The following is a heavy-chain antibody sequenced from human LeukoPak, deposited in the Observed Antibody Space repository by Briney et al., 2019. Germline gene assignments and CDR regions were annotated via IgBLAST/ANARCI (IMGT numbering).Heavy chain of an antibody. CDR2: ISAYNGNT. D-gene: IGHD3-22*01. CDR3: ARDREGYYYDSSGPPDY. J-gene: IGHJ4*02. V-gene: IGHV1-18*01. Sequence: GASVKVSCKASGYTFTSYGISWVRQAPGQGLEWMGWISAYNGNTNYVQKLQGRVTMTTDTSTSTAYMELRSLRSDDTDVYYCARDREGYYYDSSGPPDYWGQGTLVTVSS. CDR1: GYTFTSYG.